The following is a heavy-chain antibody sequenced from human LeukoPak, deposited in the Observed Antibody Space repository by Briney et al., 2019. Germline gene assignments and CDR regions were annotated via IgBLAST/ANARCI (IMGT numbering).Heavy chain of an antibody. CDR3: SLRFWFDP. J-gene: IGHJ5*02. CDR2: ISYDGSNK. D-gene: IGHD4-17*01. V-gene: IGHV3-30-3*01. Sequence: GGSLRLSCAASGFTFSSYAMHWVRQAPGKGLEWVAVISYDGSNKYYADSAKGRFTISRDNTKNTLYLQMNSLRAEDTAVYYCSLRFWFDPWGQGTLVTVSS. CDR1: GFTFSSYA.